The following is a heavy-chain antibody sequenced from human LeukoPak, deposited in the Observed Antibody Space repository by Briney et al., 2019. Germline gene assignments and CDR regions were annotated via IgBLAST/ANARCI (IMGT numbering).Heavy chain of an antibody. V-gene: IGHV1-2*02. Sequence: ASVKVSCKASGHTFTGYYMHWVRQAPGQGLEWMGWINPNSGGTNYAQKFQGRVTMTRDTSISTAYMELSRLRSDDTAVYYCARISDVLMVYAMYAFDIWGQGTMVTVSS. CDR1: GHTFTGYY. CDR2: INPNSGGT. CDR3: ARISDVLMVYAMYAFDI. J-gene: IGHJ3*02. D-gene: IGHD2-8*01.